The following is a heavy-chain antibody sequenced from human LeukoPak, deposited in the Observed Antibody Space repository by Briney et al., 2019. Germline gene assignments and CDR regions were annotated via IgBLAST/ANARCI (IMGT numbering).Heavy chain of an antibody. CDR1: GFTFSSHA. J-gene: IGHJ6*04. CDR3: AELGITMIGGA. Sequence: GGSLRLSCAASGFTFSSHAMSWVRQAPGKGLEWVSYISSSGSTIYYADSVKGRFTISRDNAKNSLYLQMNSLRAEDTAVCYCAELGITMIGGAWGKGTTVTISS. D-gene: IGHD3-10*02. V-gene: IGHV3-48*03. CDR2: ISSSGSTI.